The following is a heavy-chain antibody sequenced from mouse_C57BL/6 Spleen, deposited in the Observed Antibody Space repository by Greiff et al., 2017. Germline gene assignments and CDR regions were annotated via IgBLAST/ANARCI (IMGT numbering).Heavy chain of an antibody. CDR2: IDPSDSYT. CDR1: GYTFTSYW. D-gene: IGHD1-1*01. J-gene: IGHJ2*01. CDR3: ARVPYGSSYNYFDY. Sequence: QVQLQQPGAELVMPGASVKLSCKASGYTFTSYWMHWVKQRPGQGLEWIGEIDPSDSYTNYNQKFKGKSTLTVDKSSSTAYMQLSSLTSEVSAVYYCARVPYGSSYNYFDYWGQGTTLTVSS. V-gene: IGHV1-69*01.